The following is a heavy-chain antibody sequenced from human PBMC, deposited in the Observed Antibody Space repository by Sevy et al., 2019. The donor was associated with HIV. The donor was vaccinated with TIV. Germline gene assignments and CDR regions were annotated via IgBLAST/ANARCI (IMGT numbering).Heavy chain of an antibody. V-gene: IGHV3-23*01. D-gene: IGHD6-19*01. CDR3: AKDRLAVAATVGD. CDR2: ITDSGGST. J-gene: IGHJ4*02. Sequence: GGSRRLSCAASGFTFSSYAMNWIRQAPGKGLEWVSGITDSGGSTYYADSVKGRFTISRDNSKNMLYLQMNSLRAEDTAVYYCAKDRLAVAATVGDWGQGTLVTVSS. CDR1: GFTFSSYA.